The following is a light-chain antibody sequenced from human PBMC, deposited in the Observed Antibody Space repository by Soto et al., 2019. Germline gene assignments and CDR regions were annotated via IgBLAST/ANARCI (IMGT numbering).Light chain of an antibody. CDR3: QRRSVSPATI. CDR1: SVSSSY. CDR2: GAS. J-gene: IGKJ5*01. Sequence: SVSSSYLAWYQQKPGQAPRLLIHGASSRATGIPDMFSGSGSGTDVSGTVITLEPVDRASDYGQRRSVSPATIFGHGTRLEIK. V-gene: IGKV3-20*01.